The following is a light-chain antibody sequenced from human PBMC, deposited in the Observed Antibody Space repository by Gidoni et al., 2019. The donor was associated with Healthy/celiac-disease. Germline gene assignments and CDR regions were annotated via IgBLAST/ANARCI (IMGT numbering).Light chain of an antibody. Sequence: QSVLTQPPSVSGAPGQGVTISGTGSSSNIGAGYDVHWYQQLPGTAPKLLIYGNSNRPSGVPDRFSGSKSGTSASLAITGLQAEDEADYYCQSYDSSLSVVFGGGTKLTVL. V-gene: IGLV1-40*01. CDR2: GNS. CDR1: SSNIGAGYD. CDR3: QSYDSSLSVV. J-gene: IGLJ2*01.